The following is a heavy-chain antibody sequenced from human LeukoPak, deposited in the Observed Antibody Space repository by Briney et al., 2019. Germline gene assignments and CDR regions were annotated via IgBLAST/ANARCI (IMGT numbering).Heavy chain of an antibody. D-gene: IGHD1-1*01. Sequence: SVKVSCKASGGTFSSYAISWVRRAPGQGLEWMGGIIPIFGTANYAQKFQGRVTITADESTSTACMELSSLRSEDTAVYYCAREGMEYYYYGMDVWGQGTTVTVSS. CDR3: AREGMEYYYYGMDV. J-gene: IGHJ6*02. CDR2: IIPIFGTA. CDR1: GGTFSSYA. V-gene: IGHV1-69*01.